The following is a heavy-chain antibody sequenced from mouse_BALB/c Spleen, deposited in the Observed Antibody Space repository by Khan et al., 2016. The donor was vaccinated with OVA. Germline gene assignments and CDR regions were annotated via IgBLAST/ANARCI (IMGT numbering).Heavy chain of an antibody. CDR2: IWAGGST. CDR3: ATACYYGAWFAY. CDR1: GFSLSSYG. V-gene: IGHV2-9*02. Sequence: VELVESGPGLVAPSQTLSITCTVSGFSLSSYGVHWVRQPPGKGLEWLGVIWAGGSTNNNSALMSSLSISKDNSKSQAFLKMNSLQTDDTAMYYCATACYYGAWFAYWGQGTLVTVSA. D-gene: IGHD1-1*01. J-gene: IGHJ3*01.